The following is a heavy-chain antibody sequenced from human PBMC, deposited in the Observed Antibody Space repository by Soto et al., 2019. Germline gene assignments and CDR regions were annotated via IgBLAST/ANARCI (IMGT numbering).Heavy chain of an antibody. CDR1: GYKFTSNW. CDR2: IDPSDSYT. J-gene: IGHJ4*02. V-gene: IGHV5-10-1*01. Sequence: ESLKGSCQASGYKFTSNWLIWVRQVPGKGLEWVGRIDPSDSYTKYSPSFQGRVTITTDKSISTVYLQWDSLQASDTAMYYCARQAPRGYTYAKYYFEYWGQGTLVTVSS. CDR3: ARQAPRGYTYAKYYFEY. D-gene: IGHD5-18*01.